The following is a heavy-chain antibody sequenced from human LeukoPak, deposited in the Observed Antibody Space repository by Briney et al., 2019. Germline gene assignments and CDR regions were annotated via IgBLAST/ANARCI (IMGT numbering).Heavy chain of an antibody. CDR3: ASGYCSSTACLHYYYYYGMDV. D-gene: IGHD2-2*01. Sequence: SVKVSCKTSGGTFNNYAINWVRQAPGQGLEWMGGIVPIFTTANYAQKFQGRVTITADESTNTAYMELTSLRSEDTAVYYCASGYCSSTACLHYYYYYGMDVWGQGTTVTVSS. CDR2: IVPIFTTA. CDR1: GGTFNNYA. J-gene: IGHJ6*02. V-gene: IGHV1-69*13.